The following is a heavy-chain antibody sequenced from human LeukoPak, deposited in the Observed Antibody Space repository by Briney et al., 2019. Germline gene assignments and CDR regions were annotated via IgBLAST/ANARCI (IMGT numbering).Heavy chain of an antibody. CDR1: GYKFSNYW. CDR3: ARRSYGDYIDYFDF. D-gene: IGHD4-17*01. J-gene: IGHJ4*02. Sequence: GESLKISCKGSGYKFSNYWIAWVRQIPGKGLEWMGIIYPGDSDTRYSPSFQGQVTMSADKSISTAYLQWSSLKASDTAIYYCARRSYGDYIDYFDFWGQGTLVTVSS. CDR2: IYPGDSDT. V-gene: IGHV5-51*01.